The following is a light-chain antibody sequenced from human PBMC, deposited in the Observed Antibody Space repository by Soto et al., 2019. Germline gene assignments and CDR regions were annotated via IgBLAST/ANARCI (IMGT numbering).Light chain of an antibody. Sequence: QSVLTQPPSASGSPGQSVTISCTGTSSDVGGYNYVSWYQQHPGKAPKLMIYEVSKRPSGVPDRFSGSKSGNTASLTVSGLQPEDEADYSCSSYAGRNNVVFGGGTKLTVL. CDR2: EVS. V-gene: IGLV2-8*01. J-gene: IGLJ2*01. CDR1: SSDVGGYNY. CDR3: SSYAGRNNVV.